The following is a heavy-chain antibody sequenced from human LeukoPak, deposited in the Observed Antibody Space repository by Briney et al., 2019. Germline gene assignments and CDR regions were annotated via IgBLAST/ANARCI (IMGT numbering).Heavy chain of an antibody. V-gene: IGHV4-30-2*01. D-gene: IGHD5-24*01. Sequence: PSQTLSLTCAVSGGSISSGGYSWGWIRQPPGKGLEWIGYIYHSGSTYYNPPLKSRVTISVDRSKNQFSLKLSSVTAADTAVYYCARTRMVMATMLPDAFDIWGQGTMVTVSS. CDR2: IYHSGST. J-gene: IGHJ3*02. CDR3: ARTRMVMATMLPDAFDI. CDR1: GGSISSGGYS.